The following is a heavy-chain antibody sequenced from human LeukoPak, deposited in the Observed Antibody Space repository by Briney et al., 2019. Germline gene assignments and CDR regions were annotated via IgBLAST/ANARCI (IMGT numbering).Heavy chain of an antibody. Sequence: GGSLRLSCAASGFTFSSYAMSWVRQAPGKGLEWVSAISGSGGSTYYADSVKGRFTISRDNSKNTLYLQMNSLRAEDTAVYYCAKRVIAAADTGYYFDYWGQGTLVTISS. D-gene: IGHD6-25*01. V-gene: IGHV3-23*01. CDR1: GFTFSSYA. J-gene: IGHJ4*02. CDR3: AKRVIAAADTGYYFDY. CDR2: ISGSGGST.